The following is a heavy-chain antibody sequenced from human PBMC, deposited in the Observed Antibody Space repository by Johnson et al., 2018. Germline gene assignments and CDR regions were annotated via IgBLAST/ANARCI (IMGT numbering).Heavy chain of an antibody. CDR1: GITFSTSG. V-gene: IGHV3-33*01. J-gene: IGHJ3*02. D-gene: IGHD3-22*01. CDR3: ALEQMSYYDSSGDAFDI. CDR2: IWFDGSNK. Sequence: QVQLQESGGGVVQXGTSLRLSCTTSGITFSTSGMHWVRQAPGKGLEWVAMIWFDGSNKYYADSVQGRFTISRYNSKNTLYMQMNSLRADATAMYYCALEQMSYYDSSGDAFDIWGQGTMVTVSS.